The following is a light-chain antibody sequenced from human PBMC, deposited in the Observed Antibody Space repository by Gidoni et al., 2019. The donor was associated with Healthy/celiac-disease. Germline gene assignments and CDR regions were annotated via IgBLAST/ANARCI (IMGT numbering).Light chain of an antibody. CDR3: QAWDSSTVV. V-gene: IGLV3-1*01. J-gene: IGLJ2*01. Sequence: SYELTQPPSVSVSPGQTASITCYGDKLGDKYACWYQQKPGQSPVLLIYQDSKRPSGIPERFSGSNSGNTATLTISGTQAMDEADYYCQAWDSSTVVFGGGTKLTVL. CDR1: KLGDKY. CDR2: QDS.